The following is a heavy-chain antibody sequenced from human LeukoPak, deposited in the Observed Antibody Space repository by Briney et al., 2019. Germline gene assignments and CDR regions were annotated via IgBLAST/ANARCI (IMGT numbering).Heavy chain of an antibody. Sequence: GGSLRLSCAASGFTFSSYGMHWVRQAPGKGLEWLAFIRYDEYYAESVKGRFTISRDNSKNTLYLQMNSLRAEDTALYYCAREGKDYYGSGSYYNPLEYWGQGTLVIVS. J-gene: IGHJ4*02. D-gene: IGHD3-10*01. CDR1: GFTFSSYG. CDR2: IRYDE. V-gene: IGHV3-30*02. CDR3: AREGKDYYGSGSYYNPLEY.